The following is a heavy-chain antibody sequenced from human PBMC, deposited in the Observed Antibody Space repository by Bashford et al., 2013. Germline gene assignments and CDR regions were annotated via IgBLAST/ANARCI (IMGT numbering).Heavy chain of an antibody. Sequence: VRQAPGKGLEWVSAINHHGAYYADSVKGRFTISRDISKNTVFLQMSGLRAEDTAVYYCARNDGFDIWGQGTMVTVSS. CDR3: ARNDGFDI. V-gene: IGHV3-23*01. CDR2: INHHGA. J-gene: IGHJ3*02.